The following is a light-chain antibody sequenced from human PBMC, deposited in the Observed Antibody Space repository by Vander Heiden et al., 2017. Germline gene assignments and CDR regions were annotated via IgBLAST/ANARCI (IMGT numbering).Light chain of an antibody. CDR2: AAS. CDR1: QSISSY. V-gene: IGKV1-39*01. CDR3: QQSYSTPLT. Sequence: TYPPSSLSASVGDRVTITCRASQSISSYLNWYQQKPGKAPKLLIYAASSLQSGVPSRFSGSGSGTDFTLTISSLQPEDFATYYCQQSYSTPLTFGGGTKVEIK. J-gene: IGKJ4*01.